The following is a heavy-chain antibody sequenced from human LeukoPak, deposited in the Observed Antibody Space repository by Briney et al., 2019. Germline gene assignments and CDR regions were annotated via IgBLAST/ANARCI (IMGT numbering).Heavy chain of an antibody. CDR2: ITSSGREI. CDR1: EFNGFSFSSYT. D-gene: IGHD5-12*01. V-gene: IGHV3-21*01. J-gene: IGHJ6*03. CDR3: ARDPYNGAYGNDYYYYMDA. Sequence: PGGSLRLSCNASEFNGFSFSSYTMNWVRQAPGKALEWVSSITSSGREIFYIDSVKGRFTISRDNAEKSLYLQMDSLRAEDTAVYYCARDPYNGAYGNDYYYYMDAWAKGPRSPSP.